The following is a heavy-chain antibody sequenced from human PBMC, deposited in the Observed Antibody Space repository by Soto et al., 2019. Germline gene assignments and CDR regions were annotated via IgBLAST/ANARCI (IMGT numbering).Heavy chain of an antibody. J-gene: IGHJ4*02. Sequence: EVQLVESGGGLVQPGGSLRLSCAASGFTFSSYWMSWVRQAPGKGLEWVANIKQNGSEKYYVDSVKGRFTISRDNAKNSLYLQMNSLRAEDTAVYYCAGANSGWYYAFGFDYWGQGTLVTVSS. D-gene: IGHD6-19*01. V-gene: IGHV3-7*01. CDR1: GFTFSSYW. CDR3: AGANSGWYYAFGFDY. CDR2: IKQNGSEK.